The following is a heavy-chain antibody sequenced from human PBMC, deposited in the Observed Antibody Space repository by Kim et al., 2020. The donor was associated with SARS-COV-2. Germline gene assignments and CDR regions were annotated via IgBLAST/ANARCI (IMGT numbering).Heavy chain of an antibody. V-gene: IGHV3-23*01. CDR3: AKRDGITMIVVVIDLHVEY. D-gene: IGHD3-22*01. CDR2: ISGSGGRT. Sequence: GGSLRLSCAASGFTFSSYAMSGVRQAPGKGLEWVSAISGSGGRTYYADSVTGRFTISRDNSKNTLYLQMNSLRAEDTAVYYCAKRDGITMIVVVIDLHVEYWGQGTLVTVSS. CDR1: GFTFSSYA. J-gene: IGHJ4*02.